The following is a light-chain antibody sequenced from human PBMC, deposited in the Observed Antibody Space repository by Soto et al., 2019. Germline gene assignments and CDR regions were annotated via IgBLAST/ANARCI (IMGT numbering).Light chain of an antibody. CDR1: QSVRGN. CDR2: GAS. Sequence: EIVLTQSPGTLSLSPGERATLSCRASQSVRGNLAWYQQKPGQSPRLXXYGASSRANGIPVRFSGSGSGTELTLTISSLQSEDFAVYYCQQYNNWPFITFGQGTRLEIK. V-gene: IGKV3-15*01. J-gene: IGKJ5*01. CDR3: QQYNNWPFIT.